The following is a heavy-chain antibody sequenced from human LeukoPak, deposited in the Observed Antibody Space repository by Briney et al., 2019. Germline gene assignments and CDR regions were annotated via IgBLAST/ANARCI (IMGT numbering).Heavy chain of an antibody. CDR1: GFTFSNAW. CDR3: TTNHPDILTGYSDGADY. V-gene: IGHV3-15*01. D-gene: IGHD3-9*01. Sequence: PGGSLRLSCAASGFTFSNAWMSWVRQAPGKGLEWVGRIKSETDGGTTDYAAPVKGRFTISRDDSKNTLYLQMNSLKTEDTAVYYCTTNHPDILTGYSDGADYWGQGTLVTVSS. J-gene: IGHJ4*02. CDR2: IKSETDGGTT.